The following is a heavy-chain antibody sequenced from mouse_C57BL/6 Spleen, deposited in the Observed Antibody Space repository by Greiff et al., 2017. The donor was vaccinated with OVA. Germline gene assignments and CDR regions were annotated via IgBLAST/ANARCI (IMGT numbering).Heavy chain of an antibody. Sequence: EVQLQQSVAELVRPGASVKLSCTASGFNINNTYMHWVKQSPEQSLEWIGRIDPANGNTKYAPKFQGKATITADTSSTTAYLQLSSLTSEDTAIYYCARSDNWDGDFAVDCWGQGTSVTVAS. CDR1: GFNINNTY. D-gene: IGHD4-1*01. J-gene: IGHJ4*01. CDR3: ARSDNWDGDFAVDC. V-gene: IGHV14-3*01. CDR2: IDPANGNT.